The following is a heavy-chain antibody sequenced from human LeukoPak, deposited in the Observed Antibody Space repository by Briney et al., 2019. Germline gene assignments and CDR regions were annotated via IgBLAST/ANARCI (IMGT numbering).Heavy chain of an antibody. J-gene: IGHJ4*02. CDR3: AKDQNYESSGYYGGFDC. V-gene: IGHV3-23*01. CDR2: ISGSGGDT. CDR1: GFSFSSYV. D-gene: IGHD3-22*01. Sequence: GGSLRLSCAASGFSFSSYVMHCVRQAPGKGLEWVSGISGSGGDTYYADSVKGRFTISRDNSKNTLNLQMNSLRAEDTALYYCAKDQNYESSGYYGGFDCWGQGTLGTVSS.